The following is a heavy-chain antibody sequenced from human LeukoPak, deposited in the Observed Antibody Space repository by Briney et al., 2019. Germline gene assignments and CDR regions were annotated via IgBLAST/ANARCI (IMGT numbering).Heavy chain of an antibody. CDR3: ASQGTYSSGWYEIDY. J-gene: IGHJ4*02. Sequence: ASETLSLTCTVSGGSISSSSYYWGWIRQPPGKGLEWIGSIYYSGSTYYNPSLKSRVTISVDTSKNQFSLKLSSVTAADTAVYYCASQGTYSSGWYEIDYWGQGTLVTVSS. V-gene: IGHV4-39*07. D-gene: IGHD6-19*01. CDR2: IYYSGST. CDR1: GGSISSSSYY.